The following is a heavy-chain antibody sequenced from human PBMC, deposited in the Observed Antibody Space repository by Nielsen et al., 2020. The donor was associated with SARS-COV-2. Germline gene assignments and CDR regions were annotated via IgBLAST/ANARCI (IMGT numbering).Heavy chain of an antibody. CDR2: IWYDGSNK. D-gene: IGHD3-9*01. CDR1: GFTFSSYG. J-gene: IGHJ3*02. V-gene: IGHV3-33*01. Sequence: GESLKISCAASGFTFSSYGMHWVRQAPGKGLEWVAVIWYDGSNKYYADSVKGRFTISRDNSKNTLYLQMNSLRAEDTAVYYCARGYYAILYVFDIWGQGTMVTVSS. CDR3: ARGYYAILYVFDI.